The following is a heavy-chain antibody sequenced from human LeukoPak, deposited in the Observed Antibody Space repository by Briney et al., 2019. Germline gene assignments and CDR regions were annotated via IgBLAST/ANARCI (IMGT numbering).Heavy chain of an antibody. CDR2: ISGGGGGT. D-gene: IGHD3-16*01. CDR1: GFTFSSYA. CDR3: AKGRYYFDY. V-gene: IGHV3-23*01. J-gene: IGHJ4*02. Sequence: GGSLRLSSAASGFTFSSYAMSWVRQAPGKGLEWVSAISGGGGGTYYADSVKGRFTISRDNSKNTLYLQMNSLRAEDTAVYYCAKGRYYFDYWGQGTLVTVSS.